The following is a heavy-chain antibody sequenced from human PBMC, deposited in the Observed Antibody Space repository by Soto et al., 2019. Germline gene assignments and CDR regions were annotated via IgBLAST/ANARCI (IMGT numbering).Heavy chain of an antibody. D-gene: IGHD2-8*01. J-gene: IGHJ4*02. V-gene: IGHV4-34*01. Sequence: SXTLSLTCAVYGGSFSGYYWTWIRQPPGTGLEWIGXINHTXSPNYTTSPKXXVTISADXXKNQFSLKLPSVTAADTAVYYCARDKINGFFDYWGQGTLVTVSS. CDR2: INHTXSP. CDR3: ARDKINGFFDY. CDR1: GGSFSGYY.